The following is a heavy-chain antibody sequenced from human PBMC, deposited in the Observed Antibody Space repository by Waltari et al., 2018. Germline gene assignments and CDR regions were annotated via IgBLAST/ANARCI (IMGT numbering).Heavy chain of an antibody. CDR2: IYYSGST. D-gene: IGHD3-10*01. V-gene: IGHV4-59*01. CDR1: GGSISSYS. Sequence: QVQLQESGPGLVQPSETLSLTCTVSGGSISSYSWTWIRQPPGKGLEWIGYIYYSGSTNYNPSLKSRVTISVDTSKNQFSLKLSSVTAADTAVYYCARVTYGSGSNNWFDPWGQGTLVTVSS. J-gene: IGHJ5*02. CDR3: ARVTYGSGSNNWFDP.